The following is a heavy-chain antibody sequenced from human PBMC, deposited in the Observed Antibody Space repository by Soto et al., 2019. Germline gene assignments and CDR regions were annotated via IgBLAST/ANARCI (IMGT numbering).Heavy chain of an antibody. V-gene: IGHV1-69*01. D-gene: IGHD6-13*01. J-gene: IGHJ4*02. CDR2: IVPIYRTA. CDR1: GGTFSSYR. Sequence: VSCKASGGTFSSYRFNWVRQARGQGLEWLGGIVPIYRTADYAQKFQGRVTITAGESTRTVYMELSSLKSQDTALYYCARDSGAKLSSSWGQGTLVTVSS. CDR3: ARDSGAKLSSS.